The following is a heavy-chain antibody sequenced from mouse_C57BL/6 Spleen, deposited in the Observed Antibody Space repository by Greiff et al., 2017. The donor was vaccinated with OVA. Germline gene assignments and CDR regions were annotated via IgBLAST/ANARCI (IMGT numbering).Heavy chain of an antibody. Sequence: QVQLKQSGAELVRPGASVKLSCKASGYTFTDYYINWVKQRPGQGLEWIARLYPGSGNTYYNEKFKGKATLTAEKSSSTAYMQLSSLTSEDSAVYFCARDGAYYSNYFDYWGQGTTLTVSS. CDR1: GYTFTDYY. CDR2: LYPGSGNT. CDR3: ARDGAYYSNYFDY. V-gene: IGHV1-76*01. J-gene: IGHJ2*01. D-gene: IGHD2-5*01.